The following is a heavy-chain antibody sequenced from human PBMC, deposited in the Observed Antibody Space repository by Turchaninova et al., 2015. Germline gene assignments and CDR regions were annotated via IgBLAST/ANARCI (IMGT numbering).Heavy chain of an antibody. CDR3: ASSSIAARPAY. CDR1: GGTFSSYA. Sequence: QVQLVQSGAEVKKPGSSVKVSCKASGGTFSSYAISWVRQAPGQGLEWMGGVIPIFGTANSAQKCKGRGRITAEESTSTAYMELSSLRSEDTAVYYCASSSIAARPAYWGQGTLVTVSS. D-gene: IGHD6-6*01. V-gene: IGHV1-69*01. J-gene: IGHJ4*02. CDR2: VIPIFGTA.